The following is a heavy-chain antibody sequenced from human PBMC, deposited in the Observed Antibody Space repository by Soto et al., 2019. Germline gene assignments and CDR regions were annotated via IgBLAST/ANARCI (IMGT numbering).Heavy chain of an antibody. CDR3: ARHLGIVVVSGAFDI. Sequence: SETLSLTCTVSGGSISSYYWSWIRQPPGKGLEWIGYIYYSGSTNYNPYLKIRVTISVDTSKNQFSLKRSSVTAADTAVYYCARHLGIVVVSGAFDIWGQGTMVTVSS. V-gene: IGHV4-59*08. CDR2: IYYSGST. D-gene: IGHD3-22*01. CDR1: GGSISSYY. J-gene: IGHJ3*02.